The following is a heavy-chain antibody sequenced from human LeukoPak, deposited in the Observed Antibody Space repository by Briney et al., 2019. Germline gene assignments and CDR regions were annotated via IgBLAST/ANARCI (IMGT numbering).Heavy chain of an antibody. CDR1: GFTFRTYA. V-gene: IGHV3-23*01. CDR2: ISGSGGTT. J-gene: IGHJ5*02. D-gene: IGHD3-10*01. CDR3: AKLSTFGDLGRVRFDP. Sequence: PGGALRLSCAVSGFTFRTYAMSWVRQAPGKGLEWVSGISGSGGTTYYADSVKGRFTISRDNSKNTLYLQMNSLRAEDTAVYYCAKLSTFGDLGRVRFDPWGQGTLVTVSS.